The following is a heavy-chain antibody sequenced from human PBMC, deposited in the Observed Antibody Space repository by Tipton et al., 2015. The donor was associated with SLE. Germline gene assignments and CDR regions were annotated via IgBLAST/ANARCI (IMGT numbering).Heavy chain of an antibody. CDR1: GGSISSYY. D-gene: IGHD3-10*01. CDR3: ARSVVLWFGEPPAGAFDI. V-gene: IGHV4-59*01. Sequence: TLSLTCTVSGGSISSYYWSWIRQPPVKGLEWIGYINYSGNTNYNPSLKSRVTITVDTSKNQFSLKLSSVTAADTAVYYCARSVVLWFGEPPAGAFDIWGPGTMVTVSS. J-gene: IGHJ3*02. CDR2: INYSGNT.